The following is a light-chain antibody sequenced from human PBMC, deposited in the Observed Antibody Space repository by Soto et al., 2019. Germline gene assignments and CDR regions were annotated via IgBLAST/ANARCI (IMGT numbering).Light chain of an antibody. Sequence: QSVLTQPASVSGSPGQSITISCTGTSSVFGSYNLVSWYQQHPGKAPKLIIYEATKRPSGVSNRFSGSKSGITASLTISGLQAEDEAGYYCCSYAGLNTVVFGGGTKLTVL. J-gene: IGLJ2*01. V-gene: IGLV2-23*01. CDR2: EAT. CDR1: SSVFGSYNL. CDR3: CSYAGLNTVV.